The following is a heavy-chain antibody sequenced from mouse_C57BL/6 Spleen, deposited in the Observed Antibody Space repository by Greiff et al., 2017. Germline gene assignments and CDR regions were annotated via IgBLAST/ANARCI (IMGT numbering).Heavy chain of an antibody. CDR2: ISSGSSTI. Sequence: EVKLEESGGGLVKPGGSLKLSCAASGFTFSDYGMHWVRQAPEKGLEWVAYISSGSSTIYYADTVKGRFTISRDNAKNTLFLQMTSLRSEDTAMYYCARKESYYFDYWGQGTTLTVSS. D-gene: IGHD6-2*01. CDR1: GFTFSDYG. V-gene: IGHV5-17*01. CDR3: ARKESYYFDY. J-gene: IGHJ2*01.